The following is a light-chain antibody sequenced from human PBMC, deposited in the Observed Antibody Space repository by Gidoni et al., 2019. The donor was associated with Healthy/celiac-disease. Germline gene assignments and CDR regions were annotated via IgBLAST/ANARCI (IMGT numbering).Light chain of an antibody. V-gene: IGKV3-20*01. CDR1: QSVSSSH. J-gene: IGKJ2*01. CDR2: GAS. Sequence: VLTQSPGTLSLSPGERATLSCRARQSVSSSHLAWYQQKPGQAPRLRISGASSRATGSPDRFSGRGSGTDCTLTISRLEPEDFAVYYCQQYGSSRYTFGQGTKLEIK. CDR3: QQYGSSRYT.